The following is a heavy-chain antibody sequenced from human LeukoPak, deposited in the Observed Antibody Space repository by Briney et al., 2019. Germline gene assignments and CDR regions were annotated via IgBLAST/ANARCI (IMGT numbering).Heavy chain of an antibody. CDR2: ISGSSSFT. D-gene: IGHD4-23*01. CDR1: GFTFSDYY. V-gene: IGHV3-11*03. CDR3: AKLVTHFDY. J-gene: IGHJ4*02. Sequence: PGGSLRLSCAGSGFTFSDYYMSWIRQAPGKGLEWVSYISGSSSFTKYADSVKGRFTISRDNAKKSLYMQMNSLRAEDTAVYYCAKLVTHFDYWGQGTLVTVSS.